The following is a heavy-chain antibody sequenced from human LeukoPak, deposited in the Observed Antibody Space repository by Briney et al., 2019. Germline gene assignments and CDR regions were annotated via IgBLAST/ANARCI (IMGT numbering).Heavy chain of an antibody. CDR2: IYPGDSDT. CDR3: ARRKYSGSYYGAFDI. V-gene: IGHV5-51*01. J-gene: IGHJ3*02. D-gene: IGHD1-26*01. Sequence: GESLKISCKDSGYSFTSYWIGWVRQMPGKGLERMGIIYPGDSDTRYSPSFQGQVTISADKSISTAYLQWSSLKASDTAMYYCARRKYSGSYYGAFDIWGQGTMVTVSS. CDR1: GYSFTSYW.